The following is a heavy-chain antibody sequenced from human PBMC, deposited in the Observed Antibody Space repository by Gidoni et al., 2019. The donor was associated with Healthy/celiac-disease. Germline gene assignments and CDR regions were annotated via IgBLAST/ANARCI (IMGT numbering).Heavy chain of an antibody. J-gene: IGHJ4*02. CDR2: IYYSGST. Sequence: QVQLQESGPGLVKPSETLSLTCTVSGGSISSYYWSWIRQPPGKGLEWIGYIYYSGSTNYNPSLKSRVTISVDTSKNQFSLKLSSVTAADTAVYYCARRSTDSSGYWGTFDYWGQGTLVTVSS. CDR1: GGSISSYY. CDR3: ARRSTDSSGYWGTFDY. D-gene: IGHD3-22*01. V-gene: IGHV4-59*01.